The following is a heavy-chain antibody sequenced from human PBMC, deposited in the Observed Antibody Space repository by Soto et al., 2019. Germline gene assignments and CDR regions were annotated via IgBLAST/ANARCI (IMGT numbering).Heavy chain of an antibody. J-gene: IGHJ5*02. CDR2: IWYDGSNK. CDR3: ARDDGYCSSTSCRNNWFDP. D-gene: IGHD2-2*01. Sequence: HPGGSLRLSCAASGFTFSSYGMHWVRQAPGKGLEWVAVIWYDGSNKYYADSVKGRFTISRDNSKNTLYLQMNSLRAEDTAVYYCARDDGYCSSTSCRNNWFDPWGQGTPVTV. CDR1: GFTFSSYG. V-gene: IGHV3-33*01.